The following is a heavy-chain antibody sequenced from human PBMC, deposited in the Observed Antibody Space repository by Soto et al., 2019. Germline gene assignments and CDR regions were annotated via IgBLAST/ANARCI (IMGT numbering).Heavy chain of an antibody. J-gene: IGHJ4*02. Sequence: EVQLVESGGGLVQPGGSLRLSCAASGFTFSRYWMHWVHQVPGKGLVWVSRIKGDGSRTAYADSVKGHFTISRDNAENNVYLQMNSLRGEDTAWYYCVAAADGAYYHDYWGQGTLVTVSS. D-gene: IGHD6-13*01. V-gene: IGHV3-74*02. CDR1: GFTFSRYW. CDR2: IKGDGSRT. CDR3: VAAADGAYYHDY.